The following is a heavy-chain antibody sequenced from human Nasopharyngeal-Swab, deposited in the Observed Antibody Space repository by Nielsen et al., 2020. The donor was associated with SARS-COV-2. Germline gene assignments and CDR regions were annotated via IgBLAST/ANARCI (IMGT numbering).Heavy chain of an antibody. J-gene: IGHJ4*02. V-gene: IGHV3-23*01. CDR3: AKEVDYCSSTSCHEPYFDY. CDR1: GFTLSSYA. CDR2: ISGSGGST. D-gene: IGHD2-2*01. Sequence: GSLELSWAGSGFTLSSYAMSWVRQAPGKGLEWVSAISGSGGSTYYADSVKGRFTISRDNSKNTLYLQMNSLRAEDTAVYYCAKEVDYCSSTSCHEPYFDYWGQGTLVTVSS.